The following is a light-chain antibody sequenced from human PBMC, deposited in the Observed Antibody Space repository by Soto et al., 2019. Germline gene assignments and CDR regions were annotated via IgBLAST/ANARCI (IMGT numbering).Light chain of an antibody. CDR2: LND. V-gene: IGLV1-44*01. Sequence: QSVLTQPPSLSATPGQRVNISCSGSFSNIGDNAVNWYQQLPGAAPKLLIYLNDQRPSGVPDRFSGSKSGTSAFLAISGLQSADEADYYCAAWDDSLNALLGTGTKV. CDR3: AAWDDSLNAL. J-gene: IGLJ1*01. CDR1: FSNIGDNA.